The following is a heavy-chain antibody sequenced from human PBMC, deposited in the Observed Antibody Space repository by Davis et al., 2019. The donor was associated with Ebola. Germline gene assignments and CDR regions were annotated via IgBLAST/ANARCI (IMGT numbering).Heavy chain of an antibody. J-gene: IGHJ6*02. V-gene: IGHV3-30-3*01. CDR1: GFTFSSYA. CDR3: ARGNLDIVVVPAAAQNYYYYGMDV. Sequence: PGGSLRLSCAASGFTFSSYAMHWVRQAPGKGLEWVAVISYDGSNKYYADSVKGRFTISRDNSKNTLYLQMNSLRAEDTAVYYCARGNLDIVVVPAAAQNYYYYGMDVWGQGTTVTVSS. CDR2: ISYDGSNK. D-gene: IGHD2-2*03.